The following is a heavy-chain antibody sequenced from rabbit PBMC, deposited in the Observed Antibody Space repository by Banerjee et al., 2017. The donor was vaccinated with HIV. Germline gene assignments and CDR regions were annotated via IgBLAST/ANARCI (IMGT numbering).Heavy chain of an antibody. V-gene: IGHV1S45*01. CDR3: ARGAGSSVGFTL. J-gene: IGHJ4*01. D-gene: IGHD8-1*01. CDR1: GFSFSSRYS. CDR2: IVTGSSGNT. Sequence: QEQLAEAGGGLVQPEGSLTLTCTASGFSFSSRYSMCWARQAPGKGLEGIGCIVTGSSGNTYYASWAKGRFTITRSTSLNTVTLQMTSLTDADTATYFCARGAGSSVGFTLWGPGTLVTVS.